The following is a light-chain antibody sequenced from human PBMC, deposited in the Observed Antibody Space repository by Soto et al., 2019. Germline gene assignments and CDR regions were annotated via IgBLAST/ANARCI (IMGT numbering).Light chain of an antibody. CDR1: QSVSRDY. Sequence: EILLTQSPGTLSLSPGERVTLSCRASQSVSRDYLAWYQQKPGQAPRFLIYGASRRATGIPDRFSGSGSGTDFTLTISRLEPEDVAVYYCQQYSRAPITFGQGTRLEI. V-gene: IGKV3-20*01. CDR2: GAS. J-gene: IGKJ5*01. CDR3: QQYSRAPIT.